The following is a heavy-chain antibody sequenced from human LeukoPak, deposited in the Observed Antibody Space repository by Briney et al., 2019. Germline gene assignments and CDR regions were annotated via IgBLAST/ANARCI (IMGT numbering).Heavy chain of an antibody. D-gene: IGHD6-13*01. CDR2: ISYDGSNK. V-gene: IGHV3-30-3*01. Sequence: AGGSLRLSCAASGFTFSSYAMHWVRQAPGKGLEWVAVISYDGSNKYYADSVKGRFTISGDNSKNTLYLQMNSLRAEDTAVYYCARVRKQGPAEYFQHWGQGTLVTVSS. CDR3: ARVRKQGPAEYFQH. CDR1: GFTFSSYA. J-gene: IGHJ1*01.